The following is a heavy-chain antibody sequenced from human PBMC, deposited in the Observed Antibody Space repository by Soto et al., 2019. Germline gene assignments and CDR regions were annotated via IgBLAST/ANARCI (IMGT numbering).Heavy chain of an antibody. V-gene: IGHV1-69*13. D-gene: IGHD4-17*01. CDR1: GGTFSSYA. Sequence: GASVKVSCKASGGTFSSYAISWVRQAPGQGLEWMGGIIPIFGTANYAQKFQGRVTITADESTSTAYMELSSLRSEDTAVYYCADTTDYYYYYGMDVWGQGTTVTVSS. CDR3: ADTTDYYYYYGMDV. J-gene: IGHJ6*02. CDR2: IIPIFGTA.